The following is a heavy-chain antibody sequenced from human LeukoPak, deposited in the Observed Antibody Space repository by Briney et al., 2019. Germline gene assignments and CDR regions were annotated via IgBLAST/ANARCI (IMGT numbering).Heavy chain of an antibody. D-gene: IGHD3-10*01. J-gene: IGHJ6*02. CDR3: ARDKVLVWFGESAPYYYGMDV. CDR1: GFTFSSYS. Sequence: GGSLRLSCAASGFTFSSYSMHWVRQAPGKGLEWVAVIWYDGSNKYYADSVKGRFTISRDNSKNTLYLQMNSLRAEDTAVYYCARDKVLVWFGESAPYYYGMDVWGQGTTVTVSS. CDR2: IWYDGSNK. V-gene: IGHV3-33*08.